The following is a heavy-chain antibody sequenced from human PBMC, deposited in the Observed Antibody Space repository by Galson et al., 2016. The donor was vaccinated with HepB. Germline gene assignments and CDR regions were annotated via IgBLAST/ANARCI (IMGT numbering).Heavy chain of an antibody. V-gene: IGHV3-30-3*02. CDR2: ISSDGSKE. CDR3: AKHNAAWLVDY. CDR1: GFTFSRYT. D-gene: IGHD6-19*01. Sequence: SLRLSCAASGFTFSRYTMHWVRQAPGKGLEWVAVISSDGSKEYYADSGKGRFTISRDNSRNTLYLQMNSLRAEDAAVYYCAKHNAAWLVDYWGQGSLVTVSS. J-gene: IGHJ4*02.